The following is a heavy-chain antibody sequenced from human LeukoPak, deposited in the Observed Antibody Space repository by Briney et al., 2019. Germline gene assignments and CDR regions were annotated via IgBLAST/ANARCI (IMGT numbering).Heavy chain of an antibody. V-gene: IGHV1-18*01. CDR2: ISAYNGNT. J-gene: IGHJ4*02. CDR1: GYTFTSYG. CDR3: ARDSPNYYDSSGYYYATPEYFDY. Sequence: ASVKVSCKASGYTFTSYGISWVRQAPGQGLEWMGWISAYNGNTNYAQKLQGRVTMTTDTSTSTAYMELRSLRSDDTAVYYCARDSPNYYDSSGYYYATPEYFDYWGQGTLVTVSS. D-gene: IGHD3-22*01.